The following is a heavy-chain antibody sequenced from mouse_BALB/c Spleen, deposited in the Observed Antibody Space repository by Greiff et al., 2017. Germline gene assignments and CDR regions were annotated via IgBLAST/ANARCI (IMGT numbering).Heavy chain of an antibody. V-gene: IGHV1S81*02. Sequence: QVQLQQPGAELVKPGASVKLSCKASGYTFTRYYMYWVKQRPGQGLEWIGEINPSNGGTNFNEKFKSKATLTVDKSSSTAYMQLSSLTSEDSAVYYCTRSYYGSRAWFAYWGQGTLVTVSA. J-gene: IGHJ3*01. D-gene: IGHD1-1*01. CDR3: TRSYYGSRAWFAY. CDR1: GYTFTRYY. CDR2: INPSNGGT.